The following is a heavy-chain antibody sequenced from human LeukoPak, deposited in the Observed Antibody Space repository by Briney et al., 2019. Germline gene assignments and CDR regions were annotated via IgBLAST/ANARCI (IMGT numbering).Heavy chain of an antibody. CDR1: GFIFSDYY. V-gene: IGHV3-11*01. D-gene: IGHD5-24*01. CDR2: ITDNGIKI. Sequence: PGGSLRLSCAASGFIFSDYYMGWIRQAPGRGLEWVSYITDNGIKIYYTDSVKGRFTMSRDNAKKSLYLQMNSLRAEDTAVYYCARDGGWLQFNYWGQGTLVTVSS. CDR3: ARDGGWLQFNY. J-gene: IGHJ4*02.